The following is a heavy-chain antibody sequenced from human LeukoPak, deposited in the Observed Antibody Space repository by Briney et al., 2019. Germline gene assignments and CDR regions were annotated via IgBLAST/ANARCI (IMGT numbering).Heavy chain of an antibody. J-gene: IGHJ4*02. CDR3: ARELGVPGY. Sequence: SETLSLTCAVYGGSFSGYYWSWIRQPPGKGLEWIGEINHSGSTNYNPSLKSRVTMSVDTSKNQFSLKLSSVTAADTAVYYCARELGVPGYWGQGTLVTVSS. V-gene: IGHV4-34*01. D-gene: IGHD3-3*01. CDR1: GGSFSGYY. CDR2: INHSGST.